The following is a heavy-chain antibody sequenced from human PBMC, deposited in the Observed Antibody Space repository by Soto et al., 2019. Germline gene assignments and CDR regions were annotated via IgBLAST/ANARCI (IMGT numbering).Heavy chain of an antibody. V-gene: IGHV3-53*01. CDR3: ARDFPYGMDV. Sequence: GGSLRLSCAASEFTVSSNYMSWVRQAPGKGLEWVSVIYSGGSTYYADSAKGRFTISRDNSKNTLYLQMNSLRAEDTAVYYCARDFPYGMDVWGQGTTVTVSS. CDR1: EFTVSSNY. CDR2: IYSGGST. J-gene: IGHJ6*02.